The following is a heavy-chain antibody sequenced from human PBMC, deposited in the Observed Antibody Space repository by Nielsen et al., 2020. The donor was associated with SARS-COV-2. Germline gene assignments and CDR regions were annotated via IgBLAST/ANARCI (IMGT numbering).Heavy chain of an antibody. J-gene: IGHJ3*02. CDR3: ARRVASRPVYAFDI. CDR2: IYYTGNT. V-gene: IGHV4-59*01. D-gene: IGHD5/OR15-5a*01. Sequence: SETLSLTCTVSGGSISSYYWSWIRQPPGKGLEWIGYIYYTGNTNYNPSLKSRVTISLDMSKNQFSLRLSSVTAADTAVYYCARRVASRPVYAFDIWGLGTMVTVSS. CDR1: GGSISSYY.